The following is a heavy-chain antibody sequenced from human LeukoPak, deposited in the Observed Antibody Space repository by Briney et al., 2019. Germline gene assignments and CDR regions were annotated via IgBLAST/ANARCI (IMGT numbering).Heavy chain of an antibody. D-gene: IGHD6-13*01. V-gene: IGHV1-46*01. CDR3: ARDLSIAAPGTDFDY. CDR1: GYTFTTHY. CDR2: INPSGGST. J-gene: IGHJ4*02. Sequence: GASVKVSCKASGYTFTTHYMHWVRQAPGQGLEWMGIINPSGGSTSIAQKFQGRVTMTRDTSTSTVYMDLSSLRSEDTAVYYCARDLSIAAPGTDFDYWGQGTLVTVSS.